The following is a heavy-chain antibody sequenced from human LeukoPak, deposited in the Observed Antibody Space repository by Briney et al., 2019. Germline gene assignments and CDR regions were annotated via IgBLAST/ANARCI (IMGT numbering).Heavy chain of an antibody. Sequence: GASVKVSCKTSGYTFTSYGMHWVRQAPGQGLEWMGGIIPIFGTANYAQKFQGRVTITADESTSTAYMELSSLRSEDTAVYYCASNLRGGSYLENYFDYWGQGTLVTVSS. CDR3: ASNLRGGSYLENYFDY. J-gene: IGHJ4*02. CDR2: IIPIFGTA. V-gene: IGHV1-69*13. CDR1: GYTFTSYG. D-gene: IGHD1-26*01.